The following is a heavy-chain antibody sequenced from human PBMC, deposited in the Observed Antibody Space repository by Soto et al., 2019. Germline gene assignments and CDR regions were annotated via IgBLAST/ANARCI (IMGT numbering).Heavy chain of an antibody. Sequence: PGGYLRLSCAASGFTFSSYAMSCVRQAPGKGLEWVSAISGSGGSTYYADSVKGRFTISRDNSKNTLYLQMNSLRAEDTAVYYCAKDQGSGYALGYFDSLGQGPLATVS. CDR1: GFTFSSYA. CDR3: AKDQGSGYALGYFDS. D-gene: IGHD6-25*01. CDR2: ISGSGGST. V-gene: IGHV3-23*01. J-gene: IGHJ4*02.